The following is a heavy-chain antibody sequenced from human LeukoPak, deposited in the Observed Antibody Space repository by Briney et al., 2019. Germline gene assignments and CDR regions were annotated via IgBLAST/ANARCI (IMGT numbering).Heavy chain of an antibody. CDR1: GFTFSSYW. D-gene: IGHD2-15*01. Sequence: HSGGSLRLSCAASGFTFSSYWMSWVRQAPGKGLEWVANIKQDGSEKYYVDSVKGRFTISRDNAKNSLYLQMNSLRAEDTAVYYCARDRPNNIVVVVAAGAFDYWGQGTLVTVSS. CDR2: IKQDGSEK. V-gene: IGHV3-7*01. J-gene: IGHJ4*02. CDR3: ARDRPNNIVVVVAAGAFDY.